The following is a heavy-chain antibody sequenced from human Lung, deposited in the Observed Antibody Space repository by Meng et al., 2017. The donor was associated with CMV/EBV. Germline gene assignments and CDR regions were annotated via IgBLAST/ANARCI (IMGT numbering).Heavy chain of an antibody. V-gene: IGHV3-30*04. CDR1: GFTFRTYV. Sequence: SCAASGFTFRTYVMHWVRQAPGKGLEWVAVTSSDGSRKYYADFVKGRFTISRDNSKNTLYLQLNSLRTEDTAVYYCARDQKEEGDNWLDPWGQGXLVTVSS. J-gene: IGHJ5*02. CDR2: TSSDGSRK. CDR3: ARDQKEEGDNWLDP.